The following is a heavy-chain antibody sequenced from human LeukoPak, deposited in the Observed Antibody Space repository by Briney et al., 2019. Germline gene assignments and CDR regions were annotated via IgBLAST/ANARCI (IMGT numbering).Heavy chain of an antibody. D-gene: IGHD3-10*01. V-gene: IGHV4-34*01. Sequence: SETLSLTCAVYGGSFSGYYWSWLRQPPGKGLEWIGEINHSGSTNYNPSLKSRVTISVDTSKNQFSLKLSSVTAADTAVYYCARRTTNYYGSGSANFDYWGQGTLVTVSS. CDR3: ARRTTNYYGSGSANFDY. CDR1: GGSFSGYY. CDR2: INHSGST. J-gene: IGHJ4*02.